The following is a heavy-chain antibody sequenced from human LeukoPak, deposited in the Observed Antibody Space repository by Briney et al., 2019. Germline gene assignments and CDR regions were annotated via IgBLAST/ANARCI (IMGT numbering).Heavy chain of an antibody. CDR2: IRYDGSNK. V-gene: IGHV3-30*02. Sequence: GGSWSPSCPASGLTSSTYGRTWVRQAPGKGLGWVAFIRYDGSNKYYADSVKGRFTISRDNSKNTLYLQMNSLRAEDTAVYYCAKDHDSSGYCDYWGQGTLVTVSS. D-gene: IGHD3-22*01. J-gene: IGHJ4*02. CDR3: AKDHDSSGYCDY. CDR1: GLTSSTYG.